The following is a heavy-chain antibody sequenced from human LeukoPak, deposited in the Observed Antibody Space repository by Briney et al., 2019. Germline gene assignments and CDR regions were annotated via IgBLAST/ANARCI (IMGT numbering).Heavy chain of an antibody. J-gene: IGHJ4*02. V-gene: IGHV4-39*02. D-gene: IGHD3-10*01. CDR1: GGSISSSSYY. CDR3: ARELSGSYGY. Sequence: SETLSLTCTVSGGSISSSSYYWGWIRQPPGKGREWIGSIYYSGSTYYNPSLKSLVTISVDTSKNQFFLKLSSVTAADTAVYHCARELSGSYGYWGQGTLVTVSS. CDR2: IYYSGST.